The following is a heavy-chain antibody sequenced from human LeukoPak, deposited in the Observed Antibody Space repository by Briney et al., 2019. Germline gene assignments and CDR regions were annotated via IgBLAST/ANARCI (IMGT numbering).Heavy chain of an antibody. J-gene: IGHJ6*03. D-gene: IGHD6-19*01. V-gene: IGHV4-59*01. Sequence: PSETLSLTCTVSGGSISSYYWSWIRQPPGKGLEWIGYIYYSGSTNYNPSLKSRVTISVDTSKNQFSLKLRSVTAADTAVYYCAREGLAVAGGGGIYYYYYMDVWGKGTTVTISS. CDR2: IYYSGST. CDR3: AREGLAVAGGGGIYYYYYMDV. CDR1: GGSISSYY.